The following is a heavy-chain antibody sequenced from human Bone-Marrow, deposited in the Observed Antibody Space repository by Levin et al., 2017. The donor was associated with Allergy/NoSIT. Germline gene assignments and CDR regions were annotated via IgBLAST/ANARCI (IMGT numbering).Heavy chain of an antibody. CDR1: GFSFSNYY. CDR2: VTSDGSVT. CDR3: ARGGCSSTSCLDN. V-gene: IGHV3-74*01. Sequence: GESLKISCAASGFSFSNYYMHWVRQAAGKGLVWVARVTSDGSVTDYADSVKGRFTISRDNARNTLYLQMNSLRAEDMAVYYCARGGCSSTSCLDNWGQGILVTVSS. J-gene: IGHJ4*02. D-gene: IGHD2-2*01.